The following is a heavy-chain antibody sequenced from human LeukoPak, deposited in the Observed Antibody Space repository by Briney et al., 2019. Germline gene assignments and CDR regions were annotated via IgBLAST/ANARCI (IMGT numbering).Heavy chain of an antibody. CDR3: ARGHASSWSNWYFDL. J-gene: IGHJ2*01. CDR2: INSDGSAT. Sequence: PGGSLRLSCEASGFTFSSYWMHWVRQAPGKGLVWVSRINSDGSATSYADSVKGRFTISRDNAKATLYLQMNSLRAEDTAVYYCARGHASSWSNWYFDLWGRGTLGTVSS. D-gene: IGHD6-13*01. CDR1: GFTFSSYW. V-gene: IGHV3-74*01.